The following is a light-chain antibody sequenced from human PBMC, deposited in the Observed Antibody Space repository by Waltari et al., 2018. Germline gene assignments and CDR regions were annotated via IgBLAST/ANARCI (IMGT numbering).Light chain of an antibody. Sequence: EIVLTQSPATLSLSPGERATLSCRASQTVNSYLAWYQQKPGQSPRLLIYDASNRATGIPARFSASGSGTDFTLTSSSLETEDFAVYYCQQRAIWPLTFGGGTRVEIK. CDR3: QQRAIWPLT. CDR2: DAS. V-gene: IGKV3-11*01. CDR1: QTVNSY. J-gene: IGKJ4*01.